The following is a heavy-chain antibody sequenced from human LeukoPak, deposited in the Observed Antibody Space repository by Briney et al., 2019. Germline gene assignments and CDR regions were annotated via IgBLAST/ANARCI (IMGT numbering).Heavy chain of an antibody. V-gene: IGHV3-48*03. CDR2: INNNGSTI. D-gene: IGHD6-19*01. CDR3: AREQGLAYYYHGMDV. J-gene: IGHJ6*02. Sequence: PGGSLRLSCAASGFTFSTNAMNWVRQAPAKGLEWVSYINNNGSTIYYTDSVKGRFTISTDTAANSLYLQMNSLRAEDTAIYYCAREQGLAYYYHGMDVWGQGTTVTVSS. CDR1: GFTFSTNA.